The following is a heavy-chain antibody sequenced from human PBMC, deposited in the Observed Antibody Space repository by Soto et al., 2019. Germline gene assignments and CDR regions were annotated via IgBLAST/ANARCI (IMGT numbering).Heavy chain of an antibody. Sequence: GGSLRLSCAASGFTFSDYYMSWIRQAPGKGLEWVSYISSSSSYTNYADSVKGRLTISRDNAKNSLYLQMNSLRAEDTAVYYCARDKSTWQWLVRRGNWFDPWGQGTLVTVSS. CDR1: GFTFSDYY. D-gene: IGHD6-19*01. V-gene: IGHV3-11*06. CDR3: ARDKSTWQWLVRRGNWFDP. J-gene: IGHJ5*02. CDR2: ISSSSSYT.